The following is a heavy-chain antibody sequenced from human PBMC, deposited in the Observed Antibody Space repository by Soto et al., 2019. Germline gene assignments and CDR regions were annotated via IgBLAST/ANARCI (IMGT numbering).Heavy chain of an antibody. V-gene: IGHV3-30*18. J-gene: IGHJ6*02. CDR3: AKGPAIVLVPAAMNYYYGMDV. CDR1: GFTLSSYG. D-gene: IGHD2-2*01. CDR2: ISYDGSNK. Sequence: GGSRRRSGAGSGFTLSSYGMHWVRQAPGKGLEWVAVISYDGSNKYYADSVKGRFTISRDNSKNTLYLQMNSLRAEDTAVYYCAKGPAIVLVPAAMNYYYGMDVWGQGTTVTVSS.